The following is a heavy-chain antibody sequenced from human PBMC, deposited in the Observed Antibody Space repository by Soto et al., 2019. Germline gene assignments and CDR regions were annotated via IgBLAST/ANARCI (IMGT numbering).Heavy chain of an antibody. CDR3: ARGPCGDDCYPPES. D-gene: IGHD2-21*02. Sequence: SETLSLTCIVSGDSISSGDYYWSWLRQPPGKGLEWIGYIYYSSTTYYNPSLKSRVTISVDKSKNHFSLELTSVTAADTAVYYCARGPCGDDCYPPESWGQGTLGTVSS. CDR1: GDSISSGDYY. J-gene: IGHJ5*02. V-gene: IGHV4-30-4*01. CDR2: IYYSSTT.